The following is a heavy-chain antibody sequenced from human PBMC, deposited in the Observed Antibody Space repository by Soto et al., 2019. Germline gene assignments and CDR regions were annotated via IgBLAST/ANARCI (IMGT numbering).Heavy chain of an antibody. J-gene: IGHJ4*02. V-gene: IGHV3-13*01. D-gene: IGHD6-13*01. CDR1: GFTFSGFD. CDR3: AKSQEIGTHFLDS. Sequence: GSLRLSCEASGFTFSGFDMHWVRQPTGKGLEWVSSIGTAGDTYYAVSVKGRFTISRDNAKNSLSLQMNSLRAGDMAVYFCAKSQEIGTHFLDSWGQGTQVTVSS. CDR2: IGTAGDT.